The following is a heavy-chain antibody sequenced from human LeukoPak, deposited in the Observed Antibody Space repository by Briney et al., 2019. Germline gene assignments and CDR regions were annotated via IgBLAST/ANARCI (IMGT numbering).Heavy chain of an antibody. D-gene: IGHD6-19*01. CDR3: AKTPLAVAPGDYFDY. Sequence: GGSLRLSCAASGFTFSNYDMSWVRQAPGKGLEWVSGISGYGGSTYYADSVKGRFTISRDNSKNTLYLQMNSLRAEDTAIYYCAKTPLAVAPGDYFDYWGQGTLVTVSS. V-gene: IGHV3-23*01. J-gene: IGHJ4*02. CDR1: GFTFSNYD. CDR2: ISGYGGST.